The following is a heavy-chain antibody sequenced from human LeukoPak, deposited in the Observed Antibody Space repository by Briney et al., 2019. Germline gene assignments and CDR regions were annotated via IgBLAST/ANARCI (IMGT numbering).Heavy chain of an antibody. D-gene: IGHD2-15*01. CDR2: IYYSGST. CDR1: GGSISSSSYY. J-gene: IGHJ4*02. Sequence: SETLSLTCTVSGGSISSSSYYWGWIRQPPGKGLEWIGYIYYSGSTNYNPSLKSRVTISVDTSKNQFSLKLSSVTAADTAVYYCARFKWYFDYWGQGTLVTVSS. CDR3: ARFKWYFDY. V-gene: IGHV4-61*05.